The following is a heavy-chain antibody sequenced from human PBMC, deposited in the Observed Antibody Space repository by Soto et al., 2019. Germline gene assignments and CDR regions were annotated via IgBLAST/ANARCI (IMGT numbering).Heavy chain of an antibody. D-gene: IGHD3-16*02. Sequence: GGSLRLSCAASGFIFSDYWMSWVRQAPGTGLEWVANIKQDGSETYYVASVKGRFTISRDNAKNSVFLQMNSLRAEDTAVYYCARAIGASTCYWGQGTLVTVSS. J-gene: IGHJ4*02. CDR1: GFIFSDYW. CDR2: IKQDGSET. V-gene: IGHV3-7*01. CDR3: ARAIGASTCY.